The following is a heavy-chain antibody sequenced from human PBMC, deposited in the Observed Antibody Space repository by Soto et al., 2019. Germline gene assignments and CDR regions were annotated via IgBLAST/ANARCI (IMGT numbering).Heavy chain of an antibody. Sequence: PSETLSLTCTLSGGSISSSDYYWGWLRQPPGKGLEWIGSIYYTGHTYFNVSLSSRVSISIDTSKQQFSLTLRSMPAADTAVYYCAGNRGRAAGGTQGWFDSWGQGNLVTVSS. CDR3: AGNRGRAAGGTQGWFDS. V-gene: IGHV4-39*01. J-gene: IGHJ5*01. D-gene: IGHD6-13*01. CDR1: GGSISSSDYY. CDR2: IYYTGHT.